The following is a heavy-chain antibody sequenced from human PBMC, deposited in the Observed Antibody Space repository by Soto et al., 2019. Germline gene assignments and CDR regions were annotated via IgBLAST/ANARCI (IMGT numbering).Heavy chain of an antibody. J-gene: IGHJ6*02. CDR2: IDPSDSYT. CDR3: ARPGTTSYYYYYGMDV. CDR1: GYSFTSYW. V-gene: IGHV5-10-1*01. D-gene: IGHD1-7*01. Sequence: GESLKISCKGSGYSFTSYWISWVRQMPGEGLEWMGRIDPSDSYTNYSPSFQGHVTISADKSISTAYLQWSSLKASDTAMYYCARPGTTSYYYYYGMDVWGQGTTVTVSS.